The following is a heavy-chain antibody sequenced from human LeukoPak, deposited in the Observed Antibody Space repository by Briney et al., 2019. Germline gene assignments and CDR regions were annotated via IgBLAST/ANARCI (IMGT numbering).Heavy chain of an antibody. J-gene: IGHJ6*04. D-gene: IGHD3-10*01. V-gene: IGHV3-30*18. CDR3: AKAMVRGEGYGMDV. CDR1: AFTVSSYG. Sequence: GGSLRLSCAASAFTVSSYGMHWVRQAPGKGLEWAAVISYDGSNKYYADSVKGRFTISRDNSKNTLYLQMNSLRAEDTAVYYCAKAMVRGEGYGMDVWGKGATVTVSS. CDR2: ISYDGSNK.